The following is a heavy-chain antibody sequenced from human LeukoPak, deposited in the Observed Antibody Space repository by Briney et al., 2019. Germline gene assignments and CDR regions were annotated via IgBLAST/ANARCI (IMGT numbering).Heavy chain of an antibody. Sequence: ASVKVSCKASGYTFTSYANNWVRQATGQGLEWMGWMNPNSGNTGYAQKFQGRVTMTRNTYISTAYMELSSLRSEDTAVYYCARTNYYGSGSYPTWGQGTLVTVSS. CDR2: MNPNSGNT. V-gene: IGHV1-8*01. D-gene: IGHD3-10*01. CDR1: GYTFTSYA. CDR3: ARTNYYGSGSYPT. J-gene: IGHJ5*02.